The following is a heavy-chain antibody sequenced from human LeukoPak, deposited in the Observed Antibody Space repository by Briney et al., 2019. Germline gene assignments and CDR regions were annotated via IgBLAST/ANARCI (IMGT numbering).Heavy chain of an antibody. Sequence: GGSLRLSCAASGFTFSSYAMHWVRQAPGKGLEYVSAISSNGGSTYYANSVKGRFTIPRDNSKNTLYLQMGSLRAEDMAVYYCARELNLGGFDYWGQGTLVTVSS. V-gene: IGHV3-64*01. D-gene: IGHD1-14*01. CDR3: ARELNLGGFDY. CDR1: GFTFSSYA. J-gene: IGHJ4*02. CDR2: ISSNGGST.